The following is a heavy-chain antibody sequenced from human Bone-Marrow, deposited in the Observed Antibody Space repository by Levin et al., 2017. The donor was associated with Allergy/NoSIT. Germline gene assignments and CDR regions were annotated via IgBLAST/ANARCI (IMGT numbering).Heavy chain of an antibody. CDR1: GGSISSGGYY. CDR3: ARGDHCSGGSCYSGLFDY. V-gene: IGHV4-31*03. D-gene: IGHD2-15*01. Sequence: PSETLSLTCTVSGGSISSGGYYWSWIRQHPGKGLEWIGYIYYSGSTYYNPSLKSRVTISVDTSKNQFSLKLSSVTAADTAVYYCARGDHCSGGSCYSGLFDYWGQGTLVTVSS. J-gene: IGHJ4*02. CDR2: IYYSGST.